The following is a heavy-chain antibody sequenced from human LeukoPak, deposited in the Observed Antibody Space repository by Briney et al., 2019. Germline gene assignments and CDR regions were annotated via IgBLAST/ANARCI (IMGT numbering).Heavy chain of an antibody. CDR1: GFTFDDYA. J-gene: IGHJ3*02. D-gene: IGHD1-14*01. Sequence: GGSLRLSCAASGFTFDDYAMHWVRQAPGKGLEWVSGISWNSGSIGYADSVKGRFTISRDNAKNSLYLQMNSLRAEDMALYYCAKAEGDRDAFDIWGQGTMVTVSS. CDR3: AKAEGDRDAFDI. CDR2: ISWNSGSI. V-gene: IGHV3-9*03.